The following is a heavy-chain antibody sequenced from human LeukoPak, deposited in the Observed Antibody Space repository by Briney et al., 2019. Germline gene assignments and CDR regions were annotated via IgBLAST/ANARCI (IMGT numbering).Heavy chain of an antibody. CDR3: TRGPRFGYTGY. V-gene: IGHV4-34*01. Sequence: SETPALTCAVYGGSFSGYYWNWIRQPPGKGLEWIGEIIQSGNTYYNPSLKSRVTVSLDTSKNQFSLKLTSVTAADTAVYYCTRGPRFGYTGYWGHGTLGTVSS. CDR2: IIQSGNT. J-gene: IGHJ4*03. CDR1: GGSFSGYY. D-gene: IGHD3-10*01.